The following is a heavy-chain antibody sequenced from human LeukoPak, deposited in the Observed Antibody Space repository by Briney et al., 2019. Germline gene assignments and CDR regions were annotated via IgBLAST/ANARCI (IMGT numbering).Heavy chain of an antibody. CDR1: GFTFSDYY. Sequence: GGSLRLSCAASGFTFSDYYMSWIRQAPGKGLEWVSYISSSGSTIYYADSVKGRFTISRDNAKNSLYLQMNSLRAEDTAVYYCARVFRPSLTVFIIRGAFDIWGQGTMVTVSS. CDR3: ARVFRPSLTVFIIRGAFDI. J-gene: IGHJ3*02. D-gene: IGHD3-3*01. CDR2: ISSSGSTI. V-gene: IGHV3-11*04.